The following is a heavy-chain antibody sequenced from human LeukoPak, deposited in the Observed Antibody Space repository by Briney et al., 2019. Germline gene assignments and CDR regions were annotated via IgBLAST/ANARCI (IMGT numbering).Heavy chain of an antibody. CDR3: ARGQPDSGGHYYSWYFDY. CDR2: ISSSGSVT. Sequence: YPGGSLRLSCAASGFMFGSSSMNWVRQAPGRGLEWVSSISSSGSVTYYADSVKGRFTVSKDNARNSLHLQMNNLAVEDTATYFCARGQPDSGGHYYSWYFDYWGQGTPVTASS. D-gene: IGHD3-22*01. J-gene: IGHJ4*02. V-gene: IGHV3-21*01. CDR1: GFMFGSSS.